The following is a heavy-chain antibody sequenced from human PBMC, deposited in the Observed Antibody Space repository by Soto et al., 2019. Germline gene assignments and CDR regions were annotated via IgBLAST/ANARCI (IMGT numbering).Heavy chain of an antibody. J-gene: IGHJ4*02. CDR3: SRENWFQDY. CDR2: INLDGSEQ. D-gene: IGHD3-9*01. CDR1: GFTFTRYY. V-gene: IGHV3-7*03. Sequence: GGSLRLSCVDSGFTFTRYYMTWVRQAPGKGLEWVASINLDGSEQFYVDSVKGRFIISRDNARSSLYLQMNSLRAEDTALYFCSRENWFQDYWGPGTLVTVSS.